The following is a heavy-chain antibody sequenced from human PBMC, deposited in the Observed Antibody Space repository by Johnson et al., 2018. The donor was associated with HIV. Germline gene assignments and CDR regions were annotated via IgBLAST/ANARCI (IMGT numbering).Heavy chain of an antibody. V-gene: IGHV3-30-3*01. Sequence: VQLVESGGGVVQPGRSLRLSCAASGFTFSSYAMHWVRQAPGKGLEWVAFISYDGINKHYADSVKGRFTISSDNSKNTLYLQMNSLRGDDTAVYYCARGRGPRGAFDIWGQGTMVTVSS. CDR2: ISYDGINK. CDR1: GFTFSSYA. J-gene: IGHJ3*02. CDR3: ARGRGPRGAFDI. D-gene: IGHD3-16*01.